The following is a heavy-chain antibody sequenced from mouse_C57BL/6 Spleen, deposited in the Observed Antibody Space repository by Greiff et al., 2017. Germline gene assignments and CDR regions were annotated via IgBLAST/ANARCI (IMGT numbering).Heavy chain of an antibody. CDR1: GYTFTSYW. J-gene: IGHJ4*01. D-gene: IGHD1-1*01. CDR2: IHPNSGST. Sequence: VQLQQSGAELVKPGASVKLSCKASGYTFTSYWMHWVKQRPGQGLEWIGMIHPNSGSTNYNEKFKSKATLTVDKSSSTAYMQLSSLTSEDSAVYYCARELRYAMDYWGQGTSVTVSS. V-gene: IGHV1-64*01. CDR3: ARELRYAMDY.